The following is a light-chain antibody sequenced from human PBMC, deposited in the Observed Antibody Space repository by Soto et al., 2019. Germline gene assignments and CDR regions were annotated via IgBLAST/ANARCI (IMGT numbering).Light chain of an antibody. CDR3: QQYDKSPLT. CDR1: QSVSSSY. Sequence: EIVLTPSPGALSLSPGERATLSCRAGQSVSSSYLAWYRQKPGQAPWLLIFGVSRRAAGIPDRFSGSGSGTDFTLTIYRLEPEDYAVYYCQQYDKSPLTFGGGTKVDIK. V-gene: IGKV3-20*01. CDR2: GVS. J-gene: IGKJ4*01.